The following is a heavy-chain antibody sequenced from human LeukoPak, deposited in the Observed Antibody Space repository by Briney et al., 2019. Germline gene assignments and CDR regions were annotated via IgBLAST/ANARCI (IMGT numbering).Heavy chain of an antibody. D-gene: IGHD4-17*01. CDR2: IYYSGST. CDR3: ARGPMTTVTEDYFDY. V-gene: IGHV4-30-4*01. CDR1: GGSISSGDYY. Sequence: SETLSLTCTVSGGSISSGDYYWSWIRQPPGKGLEWIGYIYYSGSTYYNPSLKSRVTISVDTSKNQFSLKLSSVTAADTAVYYCARGPMTTVTEDYFDYWGQGTLVTVSS. J-gene: IGHJ4*02.